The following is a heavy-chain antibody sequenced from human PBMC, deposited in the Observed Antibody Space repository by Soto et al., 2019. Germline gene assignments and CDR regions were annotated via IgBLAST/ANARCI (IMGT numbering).Heavy chain of an antibody. D-gene: IGHD3-16*01. CDR2: ISWDGGTT. J-gene: IGHJ5*01. CDR3: AKDGSQKDDDGNWLGS. CDR1: GFTFEDYT. Sequence: GGSLRLSCAASGFTFEDYTIHWVRQAPGKALEWVSLISWDGGTTYYTHSVKGRFTISRDNSKNSLYLQMNSLRPEDTALYYCAKDGSQKDDDGNWLGSWGQGTLVTVSS. V-gene: IGHV3-43*01.